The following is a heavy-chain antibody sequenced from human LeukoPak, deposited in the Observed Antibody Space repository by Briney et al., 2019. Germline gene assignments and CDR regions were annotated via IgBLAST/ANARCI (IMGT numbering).Heavy chain of an antibody. Sequence: SETLSLTCAVYNGSFTGYFWSWIRQPPGKGLEWIGEINHSGSTNYNPSLKSRVTISVDTSKNQFSLKLTSVTAADTAVYYCARYRSYCTSTTCYRDWFDPWGQGTLVTVSS. CDR3: ARYRSYCTSTTCYRDWFDP. CDR2: INHSGST. D-gene: IGHD2-2*01. V-gene: IGHV4-34*01. J-gene: IGHJ5*02. CDR1: NGSFTGYF.